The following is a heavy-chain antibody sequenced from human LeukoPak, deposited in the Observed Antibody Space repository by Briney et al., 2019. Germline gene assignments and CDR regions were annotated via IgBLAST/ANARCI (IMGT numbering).Heavy chain of an antibody. Sequence: GGSLRLSCAASGFTFNSYWFHWVRQAPGKGLVWVSRINSDGSSTSYADSVKGRFTSSRDNAKNTLYLQMNSLRAEDTAVYYCARLFWSGLDAFDIWGQGTLVTVSS. CDR1: GFTFNSYW. J-gene: IGHJ3*02. D-gene: IGHD3-3*01. CDR2: INSDGSST. CDR3: ARLFWSGLDAFDI. V-gene: IGHV3-74*01.